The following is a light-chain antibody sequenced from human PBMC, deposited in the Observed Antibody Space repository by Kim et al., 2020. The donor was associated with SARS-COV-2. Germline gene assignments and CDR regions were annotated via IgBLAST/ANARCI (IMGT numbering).Light chain of an antibody. V-gene: IGLV1-47*01. Sequence: QSVLTQPPSASGTPWQTVTISCSGSSSNIGNNYVYWYQQLPRTAPKLLIYSNNQRPSGVPDRFSGSKSGTSASLAISGLRSEDEADYHCAAWDDSLSGPVFGGGTQLTVL. CDR1: SSNIGNNY. J-gene: IGLJ3*02. CDR2: SNN. CDR3: AAWDDSLSGPV.